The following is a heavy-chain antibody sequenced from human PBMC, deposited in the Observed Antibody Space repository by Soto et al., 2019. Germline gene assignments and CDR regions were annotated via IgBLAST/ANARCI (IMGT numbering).Heavy chain of an antibody. J-gene: IGHJ6*03. CDR3: AKVARPDDVLSGYYRVYYFHYMDV. CDR1: GFRFSSYV. CDR2: ISGNGAST. Sequence: QLLESGGDLVQPGGSLRLSCTASGFRFSSYVMSWIRQAPGKGLEWVAAISGNGASTYYADSVKGRFTFSRDNSKNPGFLQMKHLREEDTAVYYCAKVARPDDVLSGYYRVYYFHYMDVWGEGTTVTVS. D-gene: IGHD3-3*01. V-gene: IGHV3-23*01.